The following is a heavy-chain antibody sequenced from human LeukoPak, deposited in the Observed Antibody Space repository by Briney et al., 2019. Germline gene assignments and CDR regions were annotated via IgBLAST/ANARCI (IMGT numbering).Heavy chain of an antibody. V-gene: IGHV3-30*03. CDR2: ISYDGSNK. Sequence: SGGSLRLSCAASGFTFSSCGMHWVRQAPGKGLEWVAVISYDGSNKYYADSVKGRFTISRDNSKNTLYLQMNSLRAEDTAVYYCARDQNSGYGFDYWGQGTLVTVSS. CDR3: ARDQNSGYGFDY. J-gene: IGHJ4*02. CDR1: GFTFSSCG. D-gene: IGHD5-12*01.